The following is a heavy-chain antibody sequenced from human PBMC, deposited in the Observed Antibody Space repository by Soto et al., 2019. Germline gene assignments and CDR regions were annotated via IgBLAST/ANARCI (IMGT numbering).Heavy chain of an antibody. CDR1: GYTFTSYG. V-gene: IGHV1-18*01. CDR3: ASDSPLTPIPMIVLVPARYYYYGMDV. Sequence: ASVKVSCKASGYTFTSYGISWVRQAPGQGXEWMGWISAYNGNTNYAQKLQGRVTMTTDTSTSTAYMELRSLRSDDTAVYYSASDSPLTPIPMIVLVPARYYYYGMDVWRQGDTVTFSS. D-gene: IGHD3-22*01. J-gene: IGHJ6*02. CDR2: ISAYNGNT.